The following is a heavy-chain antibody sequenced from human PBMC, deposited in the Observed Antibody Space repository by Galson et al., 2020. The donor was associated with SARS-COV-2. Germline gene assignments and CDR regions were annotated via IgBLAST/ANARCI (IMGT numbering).Heavy chain of an antibody. D-gene: IGHD3-22*01. CDR2: FSAYNGNT. J-gene: IGHJ4*02. Sequence: ASVKVSCKASGYTFTSYGISWVRQAPGQGLEWMGWFSAYNGNTNYAQKPQGRVTMTTDTSTSTAYMELRSLRSDDTAVYYCARDDRGESSGYYPLGYWGQGTLVTVAS. CDR1: GYTFTSYG. CDR3: ARDDRGESSGYYPLGY. V-gene: IGHV1-18*01.